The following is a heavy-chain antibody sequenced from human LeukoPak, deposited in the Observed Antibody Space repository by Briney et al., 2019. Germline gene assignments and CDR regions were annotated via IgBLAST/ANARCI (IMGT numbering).Heavy chain of an antibody. CDR1: GFTFSSYV. D-gene: IGHD6-13*01. CDR2: LSGTGAST. V-gene: IGHV3-23*01. J-gene: IGHJ3*02. Sequence: GGSLRLSCAASGFTFSSYVINWVRQAPGKGLEWVSGLSGTGASTYYADSVKGRFTISRDNSKNTLYLQMNSLRAEDTAVYYCAKDLKGSSRYLRGRRFLDALDIWGQGTMVIVSS. CDR3: AKDLKGSSRYLRGRRFLDALDI.